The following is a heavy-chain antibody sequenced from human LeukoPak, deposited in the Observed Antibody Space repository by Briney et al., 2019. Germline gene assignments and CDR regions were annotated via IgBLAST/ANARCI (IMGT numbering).Heavy chain of an antibody. J-gene: IGHJ5*02. V-gene: IGHV4-61*01. D-gene: IGHD2-15*01. CDR3: ARDRYCSGGSCYRNWFDP. Sequence: PSETLSLTCTVSGGSVSSGSYYWSWIRQPPGKGLEWIGYTYYSGSTDYNPSLRSRVTTSVDTSKNQFSLKLSSVTAADTAVYYCARDRYCSGGSCYRNWFDPWGQGTLVTVSS. CDR1: GGSVSSGSYY. CDR2: TYYSGST.